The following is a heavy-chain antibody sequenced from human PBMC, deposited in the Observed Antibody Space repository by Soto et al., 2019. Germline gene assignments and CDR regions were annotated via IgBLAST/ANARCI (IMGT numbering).Heavy chain of an antibody. CDR2: IYYSGST. J-gene: IGHJ4*02. CDR1: GDSISSVNYY. Sequence: QVQLQESGPGLVKPSETLSLTCSVSGDSISSVNYYWSWIRQPPGKGLEWIGYIYYSGSTNYNPPLKSRVTILLDTSENQFSLKLTSVTAADTAVYYCARANIAAAGTHYYWGQGTLVTVSS. D-gene: IGHD6-13*01. CDR3: ARANIAAAGTHYY. V-gene: IGHV4-61*01.